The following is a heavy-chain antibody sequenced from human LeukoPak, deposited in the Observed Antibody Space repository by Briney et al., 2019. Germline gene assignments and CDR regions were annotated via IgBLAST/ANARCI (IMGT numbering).Heavy chain of an antibody. CDR3: ARADYYTSGTYRYYFDY. CDR1: GFTFSSYW. J-gene: IGHJ4*02. V-gene: IGHV3-74*01. D-gene: IGHD3-10*01. Sequence: PGGALRLSCAASGFTFSSYWMHWVRQAPGKVLVWVSRINTDGSSTSYADSVKGRFTISRNNSNNTLYLQMNSLRPEDTAVYYCARADYYTSGTYRYYFDYWGQGTLVTVSS. CDR2: INTDGSST.